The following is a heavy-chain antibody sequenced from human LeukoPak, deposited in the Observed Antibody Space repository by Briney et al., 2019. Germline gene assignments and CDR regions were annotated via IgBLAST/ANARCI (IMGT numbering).Heavy chain of an antibody. Sequence: PSETLSLTCTVSGGSISGYYWSWIRQPPGKGLEWIGEINHSGSTNYNPSLKSRVTISVDTSKNQFSLKLSSVTAADTAVYYCARGRYDSSTYYFDYWGQGTLVTVSS. D-gene: IGHD3-22*01. CDR1: GGSISGYY. CDR3: ARGRYDSSTYYFDY. CDR2: INHSGST. V-gene: IGHV4-34*01. J-gene: IGHJ4*02.